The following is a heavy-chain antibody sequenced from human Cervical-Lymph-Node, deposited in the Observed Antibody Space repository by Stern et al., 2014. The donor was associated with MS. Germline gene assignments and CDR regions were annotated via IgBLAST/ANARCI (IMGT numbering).Heavy chain of an antibody. CDR3: VLPSTVTTAAFDV. J-gene: IGHJ3*01. D-gene: IGHD4-11*01. CDR1: GGTFSTFS. V-gene: IGHV1-69*06. Sequence: QMQLVQSGAEVKKPGSSVKVSCKASGGTFSTFSINWGRQVPGPSLEWMGGIIPIFDTPNFAQKFQGRVTITADSSTSTVYMALNSLRFDDTAVYYCVLPSTVTTAAFDVWGRGTMVTVSS. CDR2: IIPIFDTP.